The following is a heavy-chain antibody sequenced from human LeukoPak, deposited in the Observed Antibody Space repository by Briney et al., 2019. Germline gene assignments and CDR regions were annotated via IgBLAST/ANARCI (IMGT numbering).Heavy chain of an antibody. J-gene: IGHJ4*02. CDR3: AGHHPRNTVDF. D-gene: IGHD2/OR15-2a*01. CDR1: GGSFSSYY. V-gene: IGHV4-59*08. Sequence: SETLSLTCTVSGGSFSSYYWSWIRQPPGQGLEWIAYICDIGSINYNPALKSRVTISLDTSKNQFSLKLSSVTAADTAVYYCAGHHPRNTVDFWGQGTLVTVSS. CDR2: ICDIGSI.